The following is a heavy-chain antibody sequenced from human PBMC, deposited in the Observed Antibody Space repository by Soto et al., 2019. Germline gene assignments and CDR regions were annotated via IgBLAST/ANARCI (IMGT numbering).Heavy chain of an antibody. J-gene: IGHJ2*01. D-gene: IGHD2-15*01. CDR3: AKDPPPHKSSGIFSWYFDL. CDR1: GFTFDDYA. CDR2: ISWNSGSI. V-gene: IGHV3-9*01. Sequence: EVQLVESGGGLVQPGRSLRLSCAASGFTFDDYAMHWVRQAPGKGLEWVSGISWNSGSIGYADSVKGRFTISRDNAKNSLYLQMNSLRAEDTALYYCAKDPPPHKSSGIFSWYFDLWGRGTLVTVSS.